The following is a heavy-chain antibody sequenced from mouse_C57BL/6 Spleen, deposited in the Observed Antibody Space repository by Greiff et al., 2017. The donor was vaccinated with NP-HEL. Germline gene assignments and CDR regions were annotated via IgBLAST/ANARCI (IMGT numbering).Heavy chain of an antibody. CDR2: IDPENGDT. Sequence: EVQLQQSGAELVRPGASVKLSCTASGFNIKDDYMHWVKQRPEQGLEWIGWIDPENGDTEYASKFQGQATITADTSSNTAYLQLSSLTSEDTAVYYCTTGYYGSSPVWGTGTTVTVSS. CDR3: TTGYYGSSPV. V-gene: IGHV14-4*01. J-gene: IGHJ1*03. CDR1: GFNIKDDY. D-gene: IGHD1-1*01.